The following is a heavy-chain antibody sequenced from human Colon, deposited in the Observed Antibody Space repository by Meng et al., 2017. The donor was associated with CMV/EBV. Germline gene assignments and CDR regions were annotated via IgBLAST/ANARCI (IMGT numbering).Heavy chain of an antibody. CDR2: IYHSGTT. D-gene: IGHD4-17*01. Sequence: QVQLQASSPGRVKPSGTLSLICSVSGVSISSDNWWTWVRQPPGKGLEWIGEIYHSGTTNYNPSLKSRVTISVDKSKNQVSLNLSSVTAADTAVYYCATDYGDYYFDRWGQGTLVTVSS. CDR1: GVSISSDNW. V-gene: IGHV4-4*02. CDR3: ATDYGDYYFDR. J-gene: IGHJ4*02.